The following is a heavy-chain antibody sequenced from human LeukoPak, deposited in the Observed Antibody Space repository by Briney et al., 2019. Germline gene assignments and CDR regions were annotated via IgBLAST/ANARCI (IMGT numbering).Heavy chain of an antibody. CDR3: ARGGGEVVVVPAAPTVYMDV. CDR2: ISAYNGNT. Sequence: ASVKVSCKASGYTFISYGISWVRQAPGQGLEWMGWISAYNGNTNYAQKLQGRVTMTTDTSTSTAYMELRSLRSDDTAVYYCARGGGEVVVVPAAPTVYMDVWGKGTTVTVSS. CDR1: GYTFISYG. D-gene: IGHD2-2*01. J-gene: IGHJ6*03. V-gene: IGHV1-18*01.